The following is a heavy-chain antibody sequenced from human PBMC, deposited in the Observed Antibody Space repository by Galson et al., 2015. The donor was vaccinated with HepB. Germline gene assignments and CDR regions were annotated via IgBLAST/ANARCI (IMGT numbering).Heavy chain of an antibody. J-gene: IGHJ4*02. CDR1: EYTFTGFY. V-gene: IGHV1-2*05. Sequence: SVKVSCKASEYTFTGFYIHWVRQAPGQGLEWMGRIDPSNGVTNYAQKFQGRVSMTRDTSISTAYMELSGLRSDDTVVYYCAREGYNLHQLDYWGQGTLVTVSS. CDR2: IDPSNGVT. CDR3: AREGYNLHQLDY. D-gene: IGHD5-24*01.